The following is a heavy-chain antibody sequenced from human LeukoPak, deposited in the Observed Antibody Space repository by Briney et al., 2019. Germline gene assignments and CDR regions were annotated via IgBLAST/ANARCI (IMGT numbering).Heavy chain of an antibody. CDR1: GFTFSSYW. CDR3: ASSTGYSSSWSDY. CDR2: INTDGSST. J-gene: IGHJ4*02. Sequence: GGSLRLSCAASGFTFSSYWMHWVRQAPGKGLVWVSRINTDGSSTSYADSVKGRFTISRDNAKNTLYLQMNSLRAEDTAVYYCASSTGYSSSWSDYWGQGTLVTVSS. V-gene: IGHV3-74*01. D-gene: IGHD6-13*01.